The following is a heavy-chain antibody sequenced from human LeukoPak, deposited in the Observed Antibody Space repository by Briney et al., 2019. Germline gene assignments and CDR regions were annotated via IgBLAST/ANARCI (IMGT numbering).Heavy chain of an antibody. V-gene: IGHV3-72*01. CDR2: TRNRANRYTT. Sequence: RGSLRLSCAASGFSFSDAWMSWVRQIPGKGLEWVGRTRNRANRYTTEYAASVKGRFSISRDDSKNSLYLQMNSLKTEDTAMYYCARVDHSGSYSFDYWGQGTLVTVSS. CDR1: GFSFSDAW. CDR3: ARVDHSGSYSFDY. D-gene: IGHD1-26*01. J-gene: IGHJ4*02.